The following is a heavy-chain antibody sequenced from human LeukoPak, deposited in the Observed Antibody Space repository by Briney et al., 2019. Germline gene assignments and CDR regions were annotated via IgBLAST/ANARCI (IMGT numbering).Heavy chain of an antibody. Sequence: GGSLRLSCAASGFTVSSNYMSWVRQAPGKGLEWVSVIYSGGSTYYADSVKGRFTISRDNPKNTLYLQMNSLRAEDTAVYYCAKGDGSPATPFDYWGQGTLVTVSS. CDR2: IYSGGST. D-gene: IGHD1-26*01. CDR1: GFTVSSNY. V-gene: IGHV3-53*01. J-gene: IGHJ4*02. CDR3: AKGDGSPATPFDY.